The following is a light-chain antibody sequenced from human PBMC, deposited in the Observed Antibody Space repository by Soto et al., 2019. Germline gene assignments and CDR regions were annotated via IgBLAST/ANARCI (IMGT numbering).Light chain of an antibody. J-gene: IGKJ5*01. CDR1: QSIGVW. V-gene: IGKV1-39*01. CDR3: QQSYSTPIT. Sequence: DIQITQSPSTLSSSVGDRVTITCRASQSIGVWLAWYQQKPGRAPKLLIFAASSLQSGVPSRLSGSGSGTDFTLTISSLQPEDFATYYCQQSYSTPITFGQGTRLEI. CDR2: AAS.